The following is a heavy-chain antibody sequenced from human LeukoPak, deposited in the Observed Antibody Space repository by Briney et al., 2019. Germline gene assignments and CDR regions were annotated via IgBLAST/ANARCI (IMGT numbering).Heavy chain of an antibody. CDR1: GYTFTGYY. CDR3: AREDDTGRYMGDDAFDI. V-gene: IGHV1-69*06. Sequence: SVKVSCKASGYTFTGYYMHWVRQAPGQGLEWMGGIIPMSDTANYPQKFRGRLTITADIPTSTVYMELSSLRSEDTAVYYCAREDDTGRYMGDDAFDIWGQGTMVTVSS. J-gene: IGHJ3*02. CDR2: IIPMSDTA. D-gene: IGHD1-26*01.